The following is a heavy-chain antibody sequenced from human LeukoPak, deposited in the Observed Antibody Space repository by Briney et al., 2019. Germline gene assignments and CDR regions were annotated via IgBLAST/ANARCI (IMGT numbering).Heavy chain of an antibody. D-gene: IGHD6-13*01. CDR1: GFTFSSYG. V-gene: IGHV3-30*02. Sequence: PGGSLRLSCAASGFTFSSYGMHWVRQAPGKGLEWVAFIRYDGSNKYYADSVKGRFTISRDNSKNTLYLQMNSLRAEDTAVYYCAKDLGLIAAASRYFDYWGQGTLVTVSS. CDR3: AKDLGLIAAASRYFDY. J-gene: IGHJ4*02. CDR2: IRYDGSNK.